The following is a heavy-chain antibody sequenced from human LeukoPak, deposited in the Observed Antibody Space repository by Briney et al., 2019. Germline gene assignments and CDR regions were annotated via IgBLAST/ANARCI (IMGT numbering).Heavy chain of an antibody. CDR3: AKVSLNMVNDAFDI. Sequence: GGSLRLSCAASGFTVSSNYMSWVRQAPGKGLEWVSVIYSGGSTYFADSVKGRFTISRDNSKNTLYLQMNSLRAEDTAMYYCAKVSLNMVNDAFDIWGQGTMVSVSS. CDR1: GFTVSSNY. CDR2: IYSGGST. J-gene: IGHJ3*02. D-gene: IGHD4/OR15-4a*01. V-gene: IGHV3-53*05.